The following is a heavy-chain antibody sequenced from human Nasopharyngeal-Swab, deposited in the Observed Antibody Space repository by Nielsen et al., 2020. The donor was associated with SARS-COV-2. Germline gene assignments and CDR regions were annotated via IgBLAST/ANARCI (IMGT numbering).Heavy chain of an antibody. Sequence: GESLKISCAASGFTFSSYSMNWVRQAPGKGLEWVSYISSSSSTIYYADSVKGRFTISRDNAKNSLYLQMNSLRDEDTAVYYCARDRTNDYYYYMDVWGKGTTVTVSS. CDR2: ISSSSSTI. CDR1: GFTFSSYS. J-gene: IGHJ6*03. CDR3: ARDRTNDYYYYMDV. D-gene: IGHD1-1*01. V-gene: IGHV3-48*02.